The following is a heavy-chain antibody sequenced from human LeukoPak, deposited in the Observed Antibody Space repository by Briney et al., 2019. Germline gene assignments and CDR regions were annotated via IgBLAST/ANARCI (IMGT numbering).Heavy chain of an antibody. CDR3: ARVGSRADYGDSRYYYYYYGMDV. D-gene: IGHD4-17*01. CDR2: ISSSSSTI. Sequence: GGSLRLSCAASGFTFSSYSMNWVRQAPGKGLEWVSYISSSSSTIYYADSVKGRFTISRDNAKNSLYQQMNSLRAEDTAVYYCARVGSRADYGDSRYYYYYYGMDVWGQGTTVTVSS. CDR1: GFTFSSYS. V-gene: IGHV3-48*01. J-gene: IGHJ6*02.